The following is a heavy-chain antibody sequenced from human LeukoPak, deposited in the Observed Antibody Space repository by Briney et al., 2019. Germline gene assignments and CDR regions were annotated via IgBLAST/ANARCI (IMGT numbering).Heavy chain of an antibody. J-gene: IGHJ5*02. D-gene: IGHD1-1*01. Sequence: PSETLSLTCTVSGGSISSYYWSWIRQPPGKGLEWIGYIYYSGSTNYNPSLKSRVTISVDTSKNQSSLKLSSVTAADTAVYYCASVRTTVNWFDPWGQGTLVTVSS. CDR2: IYYSGST. CDR1: GGSISSYY. CDR3: ASVRTTVNWFDP. V-gene: IGHV4-59*08.